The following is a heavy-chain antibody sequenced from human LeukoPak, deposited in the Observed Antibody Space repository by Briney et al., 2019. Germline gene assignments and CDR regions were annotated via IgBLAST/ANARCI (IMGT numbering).Heavy chain of an antibody. Sequence: ASVKVSCKASGYTFTNYDIHWVRQATGQGLEWMGWMKPNSGNTNYAQKFQGRVTMTTDTSTSTAYMELRSLRSDDTAVYYCARDAEVGATWGYYYMDVWGKGTTVTVSS. D-gene: IGHD1-26*01. V-gene: IGHV1-8*02. CDR3: ARDAEVGATWGYYYMDV. CDR1: GYTFTNYD. CDR2: MKPNSGNT. J-gene: IGHJ6*03.